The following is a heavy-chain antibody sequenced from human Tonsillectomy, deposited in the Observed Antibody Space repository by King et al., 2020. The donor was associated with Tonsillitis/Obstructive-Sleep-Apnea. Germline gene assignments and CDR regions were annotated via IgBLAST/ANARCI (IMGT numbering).Heavy chain of an antibody. Sequence: VQLQQWGAGLLKPSETLSLTCTVYGGSFSGYYWSWIRQPPGKGLEWIVEINHSGSTNYNPSLKSRVTISVDTSKNQFSLKLSSVTAADTAVYYCGLVGDYYYYYMDVWGKGTTVTVSS. V-gene: IGHV4-34*01. D-gene: IGHD2-15*01. CDR1: GGSFSGYY. J-gene: IGHJ6*03. CDR3: GLVGDYYYYYMDV. CDR2: INHSGST.